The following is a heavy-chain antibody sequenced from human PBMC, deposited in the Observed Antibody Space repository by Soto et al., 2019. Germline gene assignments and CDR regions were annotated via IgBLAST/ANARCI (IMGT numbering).Heavy chain of an antibody. CDR1: GGSISSYY. Sequence: SETLSLTCTVSGGSISSYYWSWIRQPPGKGLEWIGYIYYSGSTNYNPSLKSRVTISVDTSKNQFSLKLSSVTAADTAVYYCAGGDYCSSTSCYYYYYYYMDVWGKGTTVTVSS. CDR3: AGGDYCSSTSCYYYYYYYMDV. J-gene: IGHJ6*03. D-gene: IGHD2-2*01. CDR2: IYYSGST. V-gene: IGHV4-59*01.